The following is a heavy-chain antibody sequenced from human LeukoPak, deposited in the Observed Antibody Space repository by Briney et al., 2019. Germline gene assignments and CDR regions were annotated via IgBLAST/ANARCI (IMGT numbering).Heavy chain of an antibody. CDR3: ARSYYDFWSGYYPFDY. CDR1: GGSISSSSYY. V-gene: IGHV4-30-2*01. J-gene: IGHJ4*02. Sequence: SETLSLTCTVSGGSISSSSYYWGWIRQPPGKGLEWIGYIYHSGSTYYDPSLKSRVTISVDRSKNQFSLKLSSVTAADTAVYYCARSYYDFWSGYYPFDYWGQGTLVTVSS. D-gene: IGHD3-3*01. CDR2: IYHSGST.